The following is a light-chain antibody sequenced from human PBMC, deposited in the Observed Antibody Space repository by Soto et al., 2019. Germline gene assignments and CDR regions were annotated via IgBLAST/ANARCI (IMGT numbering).Light chain of an antibody. CDR1: QSVSSY. CDR3: QRRSNWTLT. Sequence: EIVLTQSPATLSLSPGERATLSCRASQSVSSYLAWYQWKPGQAPRLLIYDASNRATGIPARFSGSGSGTDFTITIRSLEPEDFAVYYCQRRSNWTLTFGGGTKVEIK. V-gene: IGKV3-11*01. CDR2: DAS. J-gene: IGKJ4*01.